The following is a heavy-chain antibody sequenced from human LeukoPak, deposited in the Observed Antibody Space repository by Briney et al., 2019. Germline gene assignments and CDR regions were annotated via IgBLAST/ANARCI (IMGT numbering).Heavy chain of an antibody. D-gene: IGHD5-18*01. Sequence: GGSLRLSCAVSGLTFSSSWMDWVRQAPGKGLKGVASINPDGNKKYSADSVKGRFTISRDNAENSLYLQMNSLRVEDTAFYYCARDLAYSRLDYWGQGMLVTVSS. CDR3: ARDLAYSRLDY. CDR2: INPDGNKK. V-gene: IGHV3-7*01. CDR1: GLTFSSSW. J-gene: IGHJ4*02.